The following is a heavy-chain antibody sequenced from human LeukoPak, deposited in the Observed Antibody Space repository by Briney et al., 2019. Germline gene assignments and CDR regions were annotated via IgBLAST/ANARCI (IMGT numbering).Heavy chain of an antibody. CDR1: GGSISSSDYY. D-gene: IGHD3-16*01. J-gene: IGHJ4*02. V-gene: IGHV4-39*01. CDR3: ARSLPTAFGGPSSPDC. Sequence: SETLSLTCTVSGGSISSSDYYWDWIRQPPRKGLEWIGSISYSGSTYYNPSLKSRVSMSVDTSKKQFSLRLTSVTAADTAVYYCARSLPTAFGGPSSPDCWGQGSLVTVSS. CDR2: ISYSGST.